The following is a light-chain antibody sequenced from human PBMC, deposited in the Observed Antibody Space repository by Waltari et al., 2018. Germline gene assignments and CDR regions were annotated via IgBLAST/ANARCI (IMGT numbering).Light chain of an antibody. CDR3: MQGTHWPYT. V-gene: IGKV2-30*01. CDR1: QSLGNTY. Sequence: DVVLTQSPLSLPVTLGQPASISCRSSQSLGNTYLNWFQQRPGQSPRRLIYKVSNRDSRVPDRFSGSGSGTVFTLEISRVEAEDVGVYYCMQGTHWPYTFGQGTKLEIK. CDR2: KVS. J-gene: IGKJ2*01.